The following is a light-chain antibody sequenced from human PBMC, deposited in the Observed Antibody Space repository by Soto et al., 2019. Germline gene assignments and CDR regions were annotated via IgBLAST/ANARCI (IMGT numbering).Light chain of an antibody. Sequence: DIQMTQSPSTLSASVGDRVTITCRASQSISNWLAWYQQKPGKAPKLLIYKTSNLESGVPSRFSGSGSGTEFSLTISSLQPDDFATCYCQQYQSFSLTFGGGTRVEV. CDR1: QSISNW. CDR3: QQYQSFSLT. CDR2: KTS. J-gene: IGKJ4*01. V-gene: IGKV1-5*03.